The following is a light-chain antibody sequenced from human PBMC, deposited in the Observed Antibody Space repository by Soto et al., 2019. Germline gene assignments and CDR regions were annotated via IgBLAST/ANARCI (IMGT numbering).Light chain of an antibody. J-gene: IGLJ2*01. CDR3: SSYTSSSTVI. V-gene: IGLV2-14*01. CDR2: EVS. CDR1: SSDVGGYHY. Sequence: QSALTQPASVSGSPGRSITISCTGTSSDVGGYHYVSWYQQHPGKAPKLMIYEVSNRPSGVSNRFSGSKSGNTASLTISGLQAEDEADYSCSSYTSSSTVIFGGGTQLTVL.